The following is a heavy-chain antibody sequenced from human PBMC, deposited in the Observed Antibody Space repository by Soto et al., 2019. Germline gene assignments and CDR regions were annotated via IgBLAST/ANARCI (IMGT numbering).Heavy chain of an antibody. CDR2: KSYDGSNK. CDR3: AKVVAATLFNWFDP. J-gene: IGHJ5*02. CDR1: GFTFSSYG. Sequence: PGGSLRLSCAASGFTFSSYGMHWVRQAPGKGLEWVAVKSYDGSNKYYADSVKGRFTISRDNSKNTLYLQMNSLRAEDTAVYYCAKVVAATLFNWFDPWGQGTLVTVSS. V-gene: IGHV3-30*18. D-gene: IGHD2-15*01.